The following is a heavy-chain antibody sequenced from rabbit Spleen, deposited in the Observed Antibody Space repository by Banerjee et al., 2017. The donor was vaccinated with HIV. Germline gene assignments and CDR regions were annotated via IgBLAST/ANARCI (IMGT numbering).Heavy chain of an antibody. CDR1: GFSFSGNYW. J-gene: IGHJ3*01. CDR3: ARSSSGYNFRIRLDF. Sequence: EESGGDLVKPEGSLTLTCTASGFSFSGNYWICWVRQAPGKGLEWIACVYAISSGGGTYYASWAKGRFTISKTSSTTVTLQMTSLTAADTATYFCARSSSGYNFRIRLDFWGPGTLVTVS. D-gene: IGHD1-1*01. CDR2: VYAISSGGGT. V-gene: IGHV1S45*01.